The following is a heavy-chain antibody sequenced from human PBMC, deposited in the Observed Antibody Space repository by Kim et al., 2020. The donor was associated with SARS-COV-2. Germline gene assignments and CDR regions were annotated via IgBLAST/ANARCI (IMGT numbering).Heavy chain of an antibody. CDR2: INPNSGGT. D-gene: IGHD3-10*01. CDR1: GYTFTGYY. Sequence: ASVKVSCKASGYTFTGYYMHWVRQAPGQGLEWMGWINPNSGGTNYAQKFQGRVTMTRDTSISTAYMELSRLRSDDTAVYYCARGLTMVRGVIIPLGYWGQGTLVTVSS. V-gene: IGHV1-2*02. J-gene: IGHJ4*02. CDR3: ARGLTMVRGVIIPLGY.